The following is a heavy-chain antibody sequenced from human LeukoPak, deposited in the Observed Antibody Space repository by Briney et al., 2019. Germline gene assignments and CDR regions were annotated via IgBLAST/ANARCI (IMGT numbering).Heavy chain of an antibody. Sequence: GGSLRLSCEGSGFTFSNYWMTWVRQAPGKGLEWVANIKTDGSEKHCADSVEGRFTISRDNAKNSLYLQMNSLSAEDTAVYYCARDLDTYVILTAYDTFDIWGQGTMVTVSS. CDR1: GFTFSNYW. V-gene: IGHV3-7*01. D-gene: IGHD2-21*02. J-gene: IGHJ3*02. CDR3: ARDLDTYVILTAYDTFDI. CDR2: IKTDGSEK.